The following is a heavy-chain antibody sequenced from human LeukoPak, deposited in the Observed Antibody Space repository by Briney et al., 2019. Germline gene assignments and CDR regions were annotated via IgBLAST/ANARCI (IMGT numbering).Heavy chain of an antibody. CDR2: INPSGGSR. CDR3: ARGSIVGAKTLGFGAFDI. CDR1: GYTFTSYY. Sequence: ASVKVSCKASGYTFTSYYMHWVRQAPGQGLEWMGIINPSGGSRSYAQKFQGRVTMTWDTSTSTVYMELSSLRSEDTAVYYCARGSIVGAKTLGFGAFDIWGQGTMVTVSS. V-gene: IGHV1-46*01. D-gene: IGHD1-26*01. J-gene: IGHJ3*02.